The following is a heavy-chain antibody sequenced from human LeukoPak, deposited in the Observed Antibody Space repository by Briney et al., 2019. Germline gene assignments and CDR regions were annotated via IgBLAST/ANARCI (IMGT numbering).Heavy chain of an antibody. D-gene: IGHD3-22*01. Sequence: GGSLRLSCEASGLTFSTFAMSWVRQAPGKGLEWVSSISSSSSYIYYADSVKGRFTISRDNAKNSLYLQMNSLTAEDTALYYCARDSYDSSDYPSFGYWGQGTLVTVSS. CDR1: GLTFSTFA. J-gene: IGHJ4*02. V-gene: IGHV3-21*01. CDR3: ARDSYDSSDYPSFGY. CDR2: ISSSSSYI.